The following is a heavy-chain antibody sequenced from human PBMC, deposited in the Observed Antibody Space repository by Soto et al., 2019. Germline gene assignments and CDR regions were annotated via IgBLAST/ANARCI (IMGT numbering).Heavy chain of an antibody. J-gene: IGHJ4*02. Sequence: QVQLQESGPGLVKLSQTLSLTCTVSGGSISSGDYYWSWIRQPPGKGLEWIGYIYYSGSTYYNPSLKSRVTISVDTSKNQFSLKLSSVTAADTAVYYCARVRPSYYYDTSAYYTTDYWGQGTLVTVSS. CDR3: ARVRPSYYYDTSAYYTTDY. V-gene: IGHV4-30-4*01. D-gene: IGHD3-22*01. CDR1: GGSISSGDYY. CDR2: IYYSGST.